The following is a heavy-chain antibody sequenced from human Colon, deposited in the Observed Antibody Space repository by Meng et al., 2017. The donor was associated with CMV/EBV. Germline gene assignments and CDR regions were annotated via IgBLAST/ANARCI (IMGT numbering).Heavy chain of an antibody. CDR2: IYYTGST. D-gene: IGHD2-15*01. J-gene: IGHJ4*02. Sequence: TCTVSGGSISSGGYYWSWIRTHPGKGLEWIGYIYYTGSTYYNPSLKSRVVISGDTSKNQFSLKLSSVTAADTAVYFCARDPGSGPDYWGQGTLVTVSS. CDR3: ARDPGSGPDY. CDR1: GGSISSGGYY. V-gene: IGHV4-31*03.